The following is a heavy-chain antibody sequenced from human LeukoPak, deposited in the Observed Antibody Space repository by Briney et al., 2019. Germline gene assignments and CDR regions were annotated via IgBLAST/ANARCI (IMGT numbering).Heavy chain of an antibody. Sequence: GASVKVSCKASGYTFTSYGISWVRQAPGQGLEWMGWISAYNGNTNYAQKLQGRVTMTTDTSTSTAYMELRSLRSDDTAIYYCARSVVYFGSGTYYGYYYMDVWGKGTTVTVSS. CDR1: GYTFTSYG. CDR3: ARSVVYFGSGTYYGYYYMDV. D-gene: IGHD3-10*01. CDR2: ISAYNGNT. V-gene: IGHV1-18*01. J-gene: IGHJ6*03.